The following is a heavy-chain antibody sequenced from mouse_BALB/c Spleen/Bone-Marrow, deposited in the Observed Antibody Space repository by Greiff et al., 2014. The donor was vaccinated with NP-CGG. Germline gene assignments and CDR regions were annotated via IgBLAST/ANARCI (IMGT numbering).Heavy chain of an antibody. CDR3: ARQGGTEYYAMDY. V-gene: IGHV5-12*02. Sequence: EVKVAESGGGLVQPGGSLKLSCATSGFTFSDYYMYWVRQAPEKRLEWVAYISNGGGSTYYPDTVKGRFTISRDNAKNTLYLQMSRLKSEDTAMYYCARQGGTEYYAMDYWGQGTSVTVSS. CDR1: GFTFSDYY. CDR2: ISNGGGST. J-gene: IGHJ4*01. D-gene: IGHD3-3*01.